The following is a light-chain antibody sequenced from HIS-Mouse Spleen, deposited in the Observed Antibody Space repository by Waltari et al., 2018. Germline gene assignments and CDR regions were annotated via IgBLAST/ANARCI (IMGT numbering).Light chain of an antibody. CDR3: QQSYSTPRT. V-gene: IGKV1-39*01. J-gene: IGKJ1*01. CDR1: QSISSY. Sequence: DIQMTQAPSSLSAAVGDRVTITCRASQSISSYLNWYQQKPGKAPKLLIYAASSLQSGVPSSVSGSGSGTDFTLTISSLQPEDFAPYYCQQSYSTPRTFGQGTKVEIK. CDR2: AAS.